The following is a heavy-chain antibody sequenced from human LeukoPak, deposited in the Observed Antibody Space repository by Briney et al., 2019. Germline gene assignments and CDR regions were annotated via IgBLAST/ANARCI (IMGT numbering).Heavy chain of an antibody. CDR3: AKASTTVVTPEDY. CDR2: ISYDGSNK. Sequence: GGSLRLSCAASGFTFSSYAMHWVRQAPGKGLEWVAVISYDGSNKYYADSVKGRFTISRDNSKNTLYLQMNSLRAEDTAVYYCAKASTTVVTPEDYWGQGTLVTVSS. D-gene: IGHD4-23*01. J-gene: IGHJ4*02. V-gene: IGHV3-30-3*01. CDR1: GFTFSSYA.